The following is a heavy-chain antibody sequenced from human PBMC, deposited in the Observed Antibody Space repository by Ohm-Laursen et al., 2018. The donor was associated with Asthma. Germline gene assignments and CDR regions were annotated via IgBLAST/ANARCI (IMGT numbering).Heavy chain of an antibody. D-gene: IGHD3-10*01. V-gene: IGHV3-30*03. Sequence: SLRLSCSASGFTFGTYGMHWVRQAPGKGLEWVAVISYDGSKKYYADSVQGRFTISRDNSKSTLYLQMNSLRAEDTAFYYCAVSIYAYGEGAYWGQGTLVTVSS. J-gene: IGHJ4*02. CDR1: GFTFGTYG. CDR3: AVSIYAYGEGAY. CDR2: ISYDGSKK.